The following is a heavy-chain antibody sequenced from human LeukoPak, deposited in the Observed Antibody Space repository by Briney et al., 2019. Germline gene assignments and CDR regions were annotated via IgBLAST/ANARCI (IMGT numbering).Heavy chain of an antibody. CDR2: ILPIFGTA. D-gene: IGHD6-19*01. CDR1: GGTLSSYA. Sequence: SVKVSCKASGGTLSSYAISWVRHAPGQGLEWMGGILPIFGTANYAQKFQGRVTITTDESTSTAYMELSSLRSEDTAVYYCARVSPYSSGWYGCYFDYWGQGTLVTVSS. J-gene: IGHJ4*02. CDR3: ARVSPYSSGWYGCYFDY. V-gene: IGHV1-69*05.